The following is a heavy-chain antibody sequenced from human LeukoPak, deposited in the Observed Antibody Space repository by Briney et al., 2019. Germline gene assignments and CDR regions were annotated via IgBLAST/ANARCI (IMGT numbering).Heavy chain of an antibody. D-gene: IGHD3/OR15-3a*01. CDR1: GGSISSGGYY. CDR2: IYYSGST. V-gene: IGHV4-31*03. CDR3: ARGQDGLVITSFDY. Sequence: SSETLSLTCTVSGGSISSGGYYWSWIRQHPGKGLEWIGYIYYSGSTYYNPSLKSRVTISVDTSKNQFSLKLSSVTAADTAVYYCARGQDGLVITSFDYWGQGTLVTVSS. J-gene: IGHJ4*02.